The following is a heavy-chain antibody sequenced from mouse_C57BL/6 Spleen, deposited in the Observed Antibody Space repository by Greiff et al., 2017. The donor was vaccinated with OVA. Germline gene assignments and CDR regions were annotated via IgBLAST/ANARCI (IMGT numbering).Heavy chain of an antibody. V-gene: IGHV1-63*01. CDR2: IYPGGGYT. J-gene: IGHJ3*01. CDR1: GYTFTNYW. CDR3: ARGDYGNYGGFAY. D-gene: IGHD2-1*01. Sequence: QVQLQQSGAELVRPGTSVKMSCKASGYTFTNYWIGWAKQRPGLGLEWIGDIYPGGGYTNYNEKFKGKATLTADKSSSTAYMQFSSLTSEDSAIYYCARGDYGNYGGFAYWGQGTLVTVSA.